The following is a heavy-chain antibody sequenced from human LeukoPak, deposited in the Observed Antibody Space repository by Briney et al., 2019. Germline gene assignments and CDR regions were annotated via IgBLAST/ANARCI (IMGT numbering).Heavy chain of an antibody. CDR2: INPDGSEK. D-gene: IGHD3-10*01. J-gene: IGHJ4*02. CDR1: GFTFSSYW. CDR3: ARDGPYYGSGSYFH. Sequence: GGSLRLSCAASGFTFSSYWMTWVRQAPGKGLEWVANINPDGSEKYYVDSVKGRFTISRDNAKNSLYLQMNSLRAEDTAVYYCARDGPYYGSGSYFHWGQGTLVTVSS. V-gene: IGHV3-7*01.